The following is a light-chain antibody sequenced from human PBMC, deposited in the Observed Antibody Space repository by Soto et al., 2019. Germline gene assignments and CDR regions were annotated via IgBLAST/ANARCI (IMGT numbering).Light chain of an antibody. CDR3: QQYGSSSYT. Sequence: EIGLTQSPGTLSLSPGERATLSCRASQSVSSTYLAWYQQHPGQAPRLLIYAASSRATGIPDRFSGSGSGTDFTLTISSLEPEDFAVYFCQQYGSSSYTFGQGTKLEIK. J-gene: IGKJ2*01. CDR2: AAS. V-gene: IGKV3-20*01. CDR1: QSVSSTY.